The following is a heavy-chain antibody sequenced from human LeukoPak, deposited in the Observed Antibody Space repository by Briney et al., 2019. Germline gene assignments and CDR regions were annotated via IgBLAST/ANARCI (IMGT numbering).Heavy chain of an antibody. V-gene: IGHV3-7*01. J-gene: IGHJ5*02. CDR1: GFTFSSYW. CDR2: IKQDGSGK. D-gene: IGHD5-12*01. Sequence: GGSLRLSCAASGFTFSSYWMSWVRQAPGKGLEWVANIKQDGSGKYYVDSVKGRFTISRDNAKNSLYLQMNSLRAEDTAVYYCARDREWLLLVDWFAPWGQGTLVTVSS. CDR3: ARDREWLLLVDWFAP.